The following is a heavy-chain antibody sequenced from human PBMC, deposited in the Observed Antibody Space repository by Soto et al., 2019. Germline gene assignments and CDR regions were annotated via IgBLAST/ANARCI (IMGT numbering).Heavy chain of an antibody. D-gene: IGHD2-2*01. J-gene: IGHJ6*02. CDR2: IDPSDSYT. CDR3: AAVQVCSSTSRPRPGYGMDV. Sequence: PGESLKISCKGSGYSFTSYWISWVRQMPGKGLEWMGRIDPSDSYTNYSPSFQGHVTISADKSISTAYLQWSSLKASDTAMYYCAAVQVCSSTSRPRPGYGMDVWGQGTTVTVSS. V-gene: IGHV5-10-1*01. CDR1: GYSFTSYW.